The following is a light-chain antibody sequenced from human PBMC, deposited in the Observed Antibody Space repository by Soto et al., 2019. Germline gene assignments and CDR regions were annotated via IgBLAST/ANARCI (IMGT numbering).Light chain of an antibody. CDR1: QSVSSK. CDR2: GAS. J-gene: IGKJ1*01. Sequence: EIVLTQSPATLSVSPGERATLSCRASQSVSSKLAWYQQKPGQAPRLLFYGASTGASVIPARFSGSGPETDFTLSISSLQSEDFAVYYCQQYNNWPGTFGQGTKVEIK. V-gene: IGKV3-15*01. CDR3: QQYNNWPGT.